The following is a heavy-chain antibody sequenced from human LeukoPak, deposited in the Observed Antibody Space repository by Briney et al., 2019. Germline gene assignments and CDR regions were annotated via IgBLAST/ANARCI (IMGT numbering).Heavy chain of an antibody. CDR1: GFTFSRYS. CDR2: ISSSSRTI. V-gene: IGHV3-48*01. J-gene: IGHJ4*02. CDR3: ARRGYSSGWNRFDY. Sequence: GGSLRLSCAASGFTFSRYSMNWVRQAPGKGLECVSYISSSSRTIHYADSVKGRFTISRDNAKNSLYLQMNSLRAEDTAVYYCARRGYSSGWNRFDYWGQGTLVTVSS. D-gene: IGHD6-25*01.